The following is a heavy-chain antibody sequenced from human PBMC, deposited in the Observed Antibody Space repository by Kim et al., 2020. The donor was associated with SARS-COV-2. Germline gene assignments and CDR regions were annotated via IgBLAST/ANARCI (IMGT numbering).Heavy chain of an antibody. Sequence: SETLSLTCTVSGGSMSSGGYYWDWIRQPPGKGLDWIGSIYYSGSTYYNPSLKSRVTITIDMSKSQFSLKENSVTSADTAVYYCARRQYTTSPFDPWGQGALVTVSS. CDR1: GGSMSSGGYY. J-gene: IGHJ5*02. V-gene: IGHV4-39*01. CDR3: ARRQYTTSPFDP. CDR2: IYYSGST. D-gene: IGHD2-2*02.